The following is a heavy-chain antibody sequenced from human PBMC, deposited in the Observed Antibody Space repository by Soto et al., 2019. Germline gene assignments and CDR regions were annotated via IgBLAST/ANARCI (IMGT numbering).Heavy chain of an antibody. D-gene: IGHD2-21*02. CDR2: FYYSGST. CDR1: GGSINRGGYY. V-gene: IGHV4-31*03. J-gene: IGHJ4*02. Sequence: QVQLQESGPGLGKPSQTLSLTCTFSGGSINRGGYYWTWIRQHPGQGLEWIGPFYYSGSTNYNPSLNSRVTISVDTSKNQFSLKLSSVSAADTAVYYCARGAGGNFYFDYWGQGTLVTVSS. CDR3: ARGAGGNFYFDY.